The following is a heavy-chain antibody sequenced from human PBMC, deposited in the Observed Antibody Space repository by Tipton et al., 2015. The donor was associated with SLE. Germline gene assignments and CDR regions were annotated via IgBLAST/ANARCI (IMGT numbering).Heavy chain of an antibody. D-gene: IGHD5-18*01. CDR1: GYSIGSGYY. Sequence: TLSLTCTVSGYSIGSGYYWGWIRQPPGKGLEWIGSMYHSGSTYYNPSLKSRVTISVDTSKNQFSLKLSSVTAADTAVYYCARGGLYSYGWGALGNWGQGTLVTVSS. CDR2: MYHSGST. V-gene: IGHV4-38-2*02. CDR3: ARGGLYSYGWGALGN. J-gene: IGHJ4*02.